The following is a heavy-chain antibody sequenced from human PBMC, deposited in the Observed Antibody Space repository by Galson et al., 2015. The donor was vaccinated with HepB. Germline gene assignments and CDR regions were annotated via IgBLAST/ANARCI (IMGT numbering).Heavy chain of an antibody. Sequence: SLRLSCAASGFTFSSYSMNWVRQAPGKGLEWVSSISSSSSYIYYADSVKGRFTISRDNAKNSLYLQMNSLRAEDTAVYYCARDPPKRYSSGGYPYYWGQGTLVTVPS. D-gene: IGHD6-19*01. CDR2: ISSSSSYI. V-gene: IGHV3-21*01. J-gene: IGHJ4*02. CDR3: ARDPPKRYSSGGYPYY. CDR1: GFTFSSYS.